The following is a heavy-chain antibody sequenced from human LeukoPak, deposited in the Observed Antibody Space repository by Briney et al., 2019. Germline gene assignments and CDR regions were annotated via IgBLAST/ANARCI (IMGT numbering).Heavy chain of an antibody. J-gene: IGHJ4*02. Sequence: SETLSLTCTVSGGSISSYYWSWIRQPPGKGLEWIGYIYYSGSTNYNPSLKSRVTISVDTSKNQFSLKLSSVTAADTAVYYCARDDLGLTSSGWYADYWGQGTLVTVSS. D-gene: IGHD6-19*01. CDR2: IYYSGST. CDR3: ARDDLGLTSSGWYADY. CDR1: GGSISSYY. V-gene: IGHV4-59*01.